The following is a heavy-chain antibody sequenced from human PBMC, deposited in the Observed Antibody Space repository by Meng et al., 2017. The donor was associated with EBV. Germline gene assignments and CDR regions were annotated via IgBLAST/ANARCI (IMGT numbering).Heavy chain of an antibody. J-gene: IGHJ4*02. CDR2: VDYSGST. CDR3: ARPFPSIVSPRLDPFGD. D-gene: IGHD5/OR15-5a*01. V-gene: IGHV4-39*01. Sequence: QLQLRESGPGQVKHSETLSHPRTVCGGSISSFYYWGWLRQPPGRGLEWIGSVDYSGSTYYSPSLKSRITVSVDTSMNQFSLRLTSVTAADTAVYYCARPFPSIVSPRLDPFGDWGQGTLVTVSS. CDR1: GGSISSFYY.